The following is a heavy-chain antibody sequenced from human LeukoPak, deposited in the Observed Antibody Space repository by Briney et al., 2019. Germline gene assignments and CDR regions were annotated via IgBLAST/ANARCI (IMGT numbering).Heavy chain of an antibody. CDR3: ARGAEYFQP. Sequence: PSEILSLTCPVSGGSISTYYWGWIRQTPGKGMEWIGYIYSTRTTDFNPSLESRVTISVDKSKNQFSLNLSSVTAADTAVYYCARGAEYFQPWGQGTLVTVSS. CDR2: IYSTRTT. V-gene: IGHV4-59*01. CDR1: GGSISTYY. J-gene: IGHJ1*01.